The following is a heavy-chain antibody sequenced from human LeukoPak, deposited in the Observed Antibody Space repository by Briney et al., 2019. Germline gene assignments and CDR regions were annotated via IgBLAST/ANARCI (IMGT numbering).Heavy chain of an antibody. D-gene: IGHD1-26*01. CDR3: ATHARSGSYYGWFDP. J-gene: IGHJ5*02. CDR2: IHYSGST. V-gene: IGHV4-59*08. Sequence: SETLSLTCTVSGGSISSYYWSWIRQPPGKGLEWIGYIHYSGSTKYNPSLKSRVAISVDASKNQFSLKLSSVTAADTAVYYCATHARSGSYYGWFDPWGQGTLVTVSS. CDR1: GGSISSYY.